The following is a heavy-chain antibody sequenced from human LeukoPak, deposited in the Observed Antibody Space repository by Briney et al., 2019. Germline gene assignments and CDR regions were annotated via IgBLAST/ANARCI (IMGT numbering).Heavy chain of an antibody. V-gene: IGHV4-59*01. CDR3: ARDATIKYYGSGSYYPD. D-gene: IGHD3-10*01. CDR1: GGSISSYY. Sequence: SETLSLTCTVSGGSISSYYWSWIPQPPGKGLEWIGYIYYSGSTNYNPSLKSRVTISVDTSKNQFSLKLSSVTAADTAVYYCARDATIKYYGSGSYYPDWGQGTLVTVSS. CDR2: IYYSGST. J-gene: IGHJ4*02.